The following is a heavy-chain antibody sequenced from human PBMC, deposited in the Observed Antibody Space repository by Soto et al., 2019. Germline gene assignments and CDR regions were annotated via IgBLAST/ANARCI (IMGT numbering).Heavy chain of an antibody. CDR1: GFTFSSDV. D-gene: IGHD1-7*01. V-gene: IGHV3-30*18. CDR2: ISYDGSYQ. J-gene: IGHJ3*01. CDR3: AKDEISKTIRGDAFNF. Sequence: PGGSLRLSCAASGFTFSSDVMHWVRQAPGKGLEWVAVISYDGSYQYYVDSVKGRFTISRDNSKNTLYLQMNSLRAEDTAVYYCAKDEISKTIRGDAFNFWGQGTMVTVSS.